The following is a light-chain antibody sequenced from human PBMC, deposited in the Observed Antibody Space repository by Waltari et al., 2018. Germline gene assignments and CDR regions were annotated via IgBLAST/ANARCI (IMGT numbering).Light chain of an antibody. Sequence: SALTQPPSVSGSPGQPSPSPALGAAGDAGVEDFVSWYEDHPGQPPKVIIYDVNKRPSGVSDRFSGSKSGNTASLTISGLQAEDEATFYCSSQSTKNGVIFGGGTKVTVL. CDR3: SSQSTKNGVI. CDR2: DVN. J-gene: IGLJ2*01. V-gene: IGLV2-14*03. CDR1: AGDAGVEDF.